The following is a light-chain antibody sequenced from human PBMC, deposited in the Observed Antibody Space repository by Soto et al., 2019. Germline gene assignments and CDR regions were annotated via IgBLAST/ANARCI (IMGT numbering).Light chain of an antibody. J-gene: IGLJ1*01. Sequence: QAVVTQPPSVSGAPGQRVTISCTGSSSNIGAGYDVHWYQQLPGTAPKLLIYGNSNLPSGVPDRFSGSKSGTSASLAITGLQAEDEADYYCQSYDSSLSGNYVFGTGTKVTVL. CDR1: SSNIGAGYD. CDR2: GNS. V-gene: IGLV1-40*01. CDR3: QSYDSSLSGNYV.